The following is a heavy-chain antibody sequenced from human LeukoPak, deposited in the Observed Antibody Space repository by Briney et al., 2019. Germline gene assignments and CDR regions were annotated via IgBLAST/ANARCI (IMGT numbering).Heavy chain of an antibody. CDR1: GYTFTGYY. CDR3: AREAHCSSTSCSMDV. D-gene: IGHD2-2*01. J-gene: IGHJ6*02. Sequence: ASVKVSCKASGYTFTGYYMHWVRQAPGQGLEWMGWINPNSGGTNYAQKFQGRVTMTRDTSISTAYMELSRLRSDDTAVYYRAREAHCSSTSCSMDVWGQGTTVTVSS. CDR2: INPNSGGT. V-gene: IGHV1-2*02.